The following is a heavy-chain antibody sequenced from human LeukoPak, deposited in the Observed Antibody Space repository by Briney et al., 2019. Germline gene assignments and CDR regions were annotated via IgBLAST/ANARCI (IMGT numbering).Heavy chain of an antibody. CDR1: GDSISNYY. J-gene: IGHJ4*02. V-gene: IGHV4-4*07. CDR3: ARGPPPDFDY. Sequence: SETLSLTCTVSGDSISNYYWSWIRQPAGKGLEWIGRIYTSGSTDYNPSLKSRVTMSVDTSKDQFSLKVNSVTAADTAVYYCARGPPPDFDYWGLGTLVTVSS. CDR2: IYTSGST.